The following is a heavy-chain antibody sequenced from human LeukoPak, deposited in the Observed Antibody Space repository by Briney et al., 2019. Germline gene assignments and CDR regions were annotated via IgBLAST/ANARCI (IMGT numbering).Heavy chain of an antibody. CDR3: ARDPSNSAFKGMQGGDY. D-gene: IGHD3-16*01. J-gene: IGHJ4*02. CDR2: IFHSANT. Sequence: SETLSLTCTVSGGSISTYYWTWIRQPPGKGLEWIGSIFHSANTYYNPSLKSRVTISVDTSKNQFSLKMSSVTAADTAVYYCARDPSNSAFKGMQGGDYWGQGTLVTVSS. CDR1: GGSISTYY. V-gene: IGHV4-59*12.